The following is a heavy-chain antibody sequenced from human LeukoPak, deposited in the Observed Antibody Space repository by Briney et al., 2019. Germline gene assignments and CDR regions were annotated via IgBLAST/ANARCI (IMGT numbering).Heavy chain of an antibody. Sequence: PGGSLRLSCTASGFTFSDYAMMWVRRSPGKGPEWVAAIRGGGHGPFYADSVRGRFTISRDNSKYTLFLQMDSLRAEDTAVYYCARDPNGDYVGAFDMWGPGTMVTVSS. D-gene: IGHD4-17*01. CDR3: ARDPNGDYVGAFDM. CDR1: GFTFSDYA. J-gene: IGHJ3*02. V-gene: IGHV3-23*01. CDR2: IRGGGHGP.